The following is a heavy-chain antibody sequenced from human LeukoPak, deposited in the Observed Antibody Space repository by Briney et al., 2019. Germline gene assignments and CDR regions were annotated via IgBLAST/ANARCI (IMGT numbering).Heavy chain of an antibody. V-gene: IGHV4-59*08. CDR2: IYYSGST. CDR3: ARHSPYCGGDCYAFDI. D-gene: IGHD2-21*02. J-gene: IGHJ3*02. CDR1: GGSLSSYY. Sequence: PSETLSLTCTVSGGSLSSYYWSWIRQPPGKGLEWIGYIYYSGSTNYNPSLKSRVTISVDTSKNQFSLKLSSVTAADTAVYYCARHSPYCGGDCYAFDIWGQGTMVTVSS.